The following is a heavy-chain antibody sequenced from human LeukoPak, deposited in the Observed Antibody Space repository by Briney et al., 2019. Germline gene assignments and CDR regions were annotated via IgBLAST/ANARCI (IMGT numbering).Heavy chain of an antibody. Sequence: ASVKVSCKASGYTFTSYGISWVRQAPGQGLEWMGWISAYNGNTNYAQKLQGRVTMTTDTSTSTAYMELRSLRSDDTAVYYCARDREVGATTLAFDYWGQGTLVTVSS. CDR3: ARDREVGATTLAFDY. D-gene: IGHD1-26*01. J-gene: IGHJ4*02. V-gene: IGHV1-18*01. CDR1: GYTFTSYG. CDR2: ISAYNGNT.